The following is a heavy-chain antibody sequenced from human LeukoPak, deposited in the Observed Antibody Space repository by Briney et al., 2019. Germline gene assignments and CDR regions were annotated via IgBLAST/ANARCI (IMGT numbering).Heavy chain of an antibody. V-gene: IGHV5-51*01. J-gene: IGHJ6*03. D-gene: IGHD6-19*01. Sequence: GESLKISCNGSGYSFPSYWIGWVRQMPGKGLERMGIVYPGDSDTRYSPSFQGQVTISADKSISTAYLQWSSLKASDTAMYYCARHVTSVAGAPMDVWGKGTTVTISS. CDR2: VYPGDSDT. CDR1: GYSFPSYW. CDR3: ARHVTSVAGAPMDV.